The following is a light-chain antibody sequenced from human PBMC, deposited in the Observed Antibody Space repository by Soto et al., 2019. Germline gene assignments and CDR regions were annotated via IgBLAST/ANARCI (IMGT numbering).Light chain of an antibody. CDR2: GAY. CDR3: LQYASPLYT. CDR1: QSLSSSY. V-gene: IGKV3-20*01. Sequence: EIGLTQSPGTLSLSPGERATLSCRASQSLSSSYLAWYQLKPGQAPRLLIYGAYNRATGIPDRFSGSGSVTDFTLTISRLEPEDFAVYFCLQYASPLYTFGQGTKLEI. J-gene: IGKJ2*01.